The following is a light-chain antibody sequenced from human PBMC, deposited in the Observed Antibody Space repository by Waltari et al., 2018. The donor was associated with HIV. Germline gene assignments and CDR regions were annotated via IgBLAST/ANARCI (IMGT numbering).Light chain of an antibody. CDR3: ASHAGSKDV. CDR1: SSDIGAYNY. CDR2: DVT. V-gene: IGLV2-8*01. J-gene: IGLJ2*01. Sequence: SALTQPPSASGSPGQSVTISCTGTSSDIGAYNYVAWYQQYPGKAPKLMIYDVTKRPSGVPDRFSGSKSGNTASLTVSGLQAEDEADYYCASHAGSKDVFGGGTKLTVL.